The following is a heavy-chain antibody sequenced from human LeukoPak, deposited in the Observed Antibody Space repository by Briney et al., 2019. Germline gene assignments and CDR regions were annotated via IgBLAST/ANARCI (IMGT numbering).Heavy chain of an antibody. V-gene: IGHV1-69*01. CDR3: ASLRNYGLPYWYFDL. CDR1: GGTFSSYA. CDR2: IIPIFGTA. Sequence: SVKVSCKASGGTFSSYAISWVRQAPGQGLEWMGGIIPIFGTANYAQKFQGRVRITADESTSTAYMELSSLRSEDTAVYYCASLRNYGLPYWYFDLWGRGTLVTVSS. J-gene: IGHJ2*01. D-gene: IGHD3-16*01.